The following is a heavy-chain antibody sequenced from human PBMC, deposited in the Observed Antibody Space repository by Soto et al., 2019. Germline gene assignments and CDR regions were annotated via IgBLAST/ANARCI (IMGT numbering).Heavy chain of an antibody. Sequence: SSETLSLTCTVSGGSISGYYWSWIRQPPGKGLQWIGYIYSSGSTNYNPSLKSRVTISVDTSKNQFSLNLSSVTAADTAVYYCAGQRGVLAYWARGSLVPVSS. CDR2: IYSSGST. V-gene: IGHV4-59*08. D-gene: IGHD6-25*01. J-gene: IGHJ4*02. CDR3: AGQRGVLAY. CDR1: GGSISGYY.